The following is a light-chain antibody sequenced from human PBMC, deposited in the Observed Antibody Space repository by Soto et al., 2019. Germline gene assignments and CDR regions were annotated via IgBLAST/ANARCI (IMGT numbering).Light chain of an antibody. J-gene: IGKJ1*01. Sequence: DTQMTQSPSTLSASVGDRVTITCRASQSISAWLAWYQQKPGKAPKLLIYKASILQRGVPSRFSGSGSGAEFTLSISGLQAEDFAPYYRQHYNDSPLTFGQGTKVEIK. CDR1: QSISAW. CDR3: QHYNDSPLT. V-gene: IGKV1-5*03. CDR2: KAS.